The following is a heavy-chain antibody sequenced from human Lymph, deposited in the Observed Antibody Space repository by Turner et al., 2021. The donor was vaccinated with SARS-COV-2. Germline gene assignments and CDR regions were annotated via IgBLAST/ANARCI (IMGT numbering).Heavy chain of an antibody. CDR1: GSTFSTAA. CDR3: ARYGSGGYFYYGLDV. V-gene: IGHV3-30*04. Sequence: GRLVESVGGVVQHGRSLSLSCAASGSTFSTAAIPWVRQAAGKGLGWLAVISYDRSNKYYADSVKGRFTISSDNSKNTLYLQMSSLRAEDTAVDYCARYGSGGYFYYGLDVWGQGTTVTVSS. D-gene: IGHD3-10*01. CDR2: ISYDRSNK. J-gene: IGHJ6*02.